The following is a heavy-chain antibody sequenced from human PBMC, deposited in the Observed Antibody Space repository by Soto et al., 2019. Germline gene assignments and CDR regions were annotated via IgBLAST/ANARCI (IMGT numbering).Heavy chain of an antibody. CDR2: IYPGDSDT. Sequence: GESRKISCQVSGYSFTSYWIGWARQMPGKGLEWMGIIYPGDSDTRYSPSFQGQVTISADKSISTAYLQWSSLKASDTAMYYCASSTIFGVVTHYYYYGMDVWGQGTTVTVSS. CDR1: GYSFTSYW. CDR3: ASSTIFGVVTHYYYYGMDV. V-gene: IGHV5-51*01. D-gene: IGHD3-3*01. J-gene: IGHJ6*02.